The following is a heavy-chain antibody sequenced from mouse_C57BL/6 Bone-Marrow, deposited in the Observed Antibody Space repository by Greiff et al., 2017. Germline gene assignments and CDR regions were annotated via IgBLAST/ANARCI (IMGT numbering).Heavy chain of an antibody. CDR1: GYTFTDYY. CDR2: INPYNGGT. V-gene: IGHV1-19*01. J-gene: IGHJ4*01. Sequence: EVKVVESGPVLVKPGASVKMSCKASGYTFTDYYMNWVKQSHGKSLEWIGVINPYNGGTSYNQKFKGKATLTVDKSSSTAYMELNSLSSEDSAVYYCARYVPVLYYAMDYWGQGTSVTVSS. CDR3: ARYVPVLYYAMDY.